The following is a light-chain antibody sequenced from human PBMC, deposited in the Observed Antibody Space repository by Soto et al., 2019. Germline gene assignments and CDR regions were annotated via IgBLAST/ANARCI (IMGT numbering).Light chain of an antibody. J-gene: IGKJ1*01. CDR1: QSLLHSNGYNY. CDR3: MQTLLTWT. V-gene: IGKV2-28*01. CDR2: LGS. Sequence: DVVMTQSPLSLPVTPGEPASISCRSSQSLLHSNGYNYLDWYLQKQGQSPQLLIYLGSNRASGVPDRFSGSGSGTDFTLKISRVEAEDVGVYYCMQTLLTWTFGQGTKVEIK.